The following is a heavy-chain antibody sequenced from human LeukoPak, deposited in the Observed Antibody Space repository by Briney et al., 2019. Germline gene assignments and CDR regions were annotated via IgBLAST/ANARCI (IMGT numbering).Heavy chain of an antibody. D-gene: IGHD5-12*01. J-gene: IGHJ6*03. Sequence: ASVKVSCKASGYTFTSYYMHWVRQAPGQGLEWMGIINPSGGSTSYAQKFQGRVTMTRDMSTSTVYMELSSLRSEDTAVYYCARGGGYFTEEQYYMDVWGKGTTVTVSS. CDR3: ARGGGYFTEEQYYMDV. V-gene: IGHV1-46*01. CDR1: GYTFTSYY. CDR2: INPSGGST.